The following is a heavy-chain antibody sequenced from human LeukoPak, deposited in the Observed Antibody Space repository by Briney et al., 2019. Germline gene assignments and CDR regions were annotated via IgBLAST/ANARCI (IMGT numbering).Heavy chain of an antibody. CDR3: ARDSSPAGALFSSDYYMDV. Sequence: ASVKVSCKASGYTFTSYYMHWVRQAPGQGLEWMGIINPSGGSTSYAQKFQGRVTMTRDMSTSTVYMELSSLRSEDTAVYYCARDSSPAGALFSSDYYMDVWGKGTTVTVSS. D-gene: IGHD1-26*01. V-gene: IGHV1-46*01. J-gene: IGHJ6*03. CDR1: GYTFTSYY. CDR2: INPSGGST.